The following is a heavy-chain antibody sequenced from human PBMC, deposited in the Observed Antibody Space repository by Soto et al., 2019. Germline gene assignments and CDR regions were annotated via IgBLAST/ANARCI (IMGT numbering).Heavy chain of an antibody. CDR3: ARPARSYYYDSSGYYLDY. CDR1: GGTFSSYA. CDR2: IIPIFGTA. D-gene: IGHD3-22*01. J-gene: IGHJ4*02. Sequence: GASVKVSCKASGGTFSSYAISWVRQAPGQGLEWMGGIIPIFGTANYAQKFQGRVTITADESTSTAYMELSSLRSEDTAVYYCARPARSYYYDSSGYYLDYWRQGTLVTVSS. V-gene: IGHV1-69*13.